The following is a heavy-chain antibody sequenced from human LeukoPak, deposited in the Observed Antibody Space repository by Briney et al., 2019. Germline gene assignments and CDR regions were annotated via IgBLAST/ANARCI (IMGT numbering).Heavy chain of an antibody. CDR3: ARGRFYDNTGFRRLDF. Sequence: SETLSLTCNVSGGPITDYYWSWVRQPPGEGLQWIGYIYFRGTTHYNPSFKSRVTISVDTSKNQFSLRLSSVSPADTARYFCARGRFYDNTGFRRLDFWGQGVLVTVSS. D-gene: IGHD3-22*01. CDR1: GGPITDYY. J-gene: IGHJ4*02. V-gene: IGHV4-59*01. CDR2: IYFRGTT.